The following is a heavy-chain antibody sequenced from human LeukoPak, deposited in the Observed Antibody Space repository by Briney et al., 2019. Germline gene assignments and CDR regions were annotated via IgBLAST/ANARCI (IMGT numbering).Heavy chain of an antibody. Sequence: ASVKVSCTASGYTFSDYYIHWVRQAPGQGLEWMGWINPNSGGTHYAQKFQGRVTMTRDTSISTAYMELSRLRSDDTAVYYCARVGWAAPRVHFDSWGQGTLLTVSS. CDR1: GYTFSDYY. D-gene: IGHD6-25*01. CDR2: INPNSGGT. CDR3: ARVGWAAPRVHFDS. J-gene: IGHJ4*02. V-gene: IGHV1-2*02.